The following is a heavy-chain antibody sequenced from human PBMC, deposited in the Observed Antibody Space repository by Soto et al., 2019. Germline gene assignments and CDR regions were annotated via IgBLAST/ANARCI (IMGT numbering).Heavy chain of an antibody. CDR2: ISYDGSNE. D-gene: IGHD1-26*01. Sequence: QVQLVESGGGVVQPGKSLRLSCAASGFTFSDYGMHWVRQAPGKGPEWLAVISYDGSNEHYADSVKGRFTVSRDNAKNTLSLQMTSLRSEDTAIYYCTKEYIVGTTWGYFESWGQGTLVTVSS. J-gene: IGHJ4*02. V-gene: IGHV3-30*18. CDR3: TKEYIVGTTWGYFES. CDR1: GFTFSDYG.